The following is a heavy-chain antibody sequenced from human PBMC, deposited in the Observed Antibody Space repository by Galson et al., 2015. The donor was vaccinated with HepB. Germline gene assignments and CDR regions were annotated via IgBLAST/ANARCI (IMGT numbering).Heavy chain of an antibody. D-gene: IGHD6-19*01. V-gene: IGHV3-21*01. J-gene: IGHJ5*02. CDR1: GFTFSSYS. CDR3: ARGGPHSSGWRRSGYSSSS. Sequence: SLRLSCAASGFTFSSYSMNWVRQAPGKGLEWVSSISSSSSYIYCADSVKGRFTISRDNAKNSLYLQMDSLRAEDTAVYYCARGGPHSSGWRRSGYSSSSWGQGTLVTVSS. CDR2: ISSSSSYI.